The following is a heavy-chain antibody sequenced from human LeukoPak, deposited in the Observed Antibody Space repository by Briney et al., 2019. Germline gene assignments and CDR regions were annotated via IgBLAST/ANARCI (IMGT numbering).Heavy chain of an antibody. J-gene: IGHJ5*02. V-gene: IGHV5-51*01. CDR2: IYPGDSDT. CDR1: GYSFTSYW. D-gene: IGHD6-13*01. Sequence: GESLKFSCKGSGYSFTSYWIGWVRQMPGKDLEWLGIIYPGDSDTRYSPSFQGQVTISADKSVSTAYLQWSSLKASDTAMYYCAIQNAAAGTSAGFDPWGQGTLVTVSS. CDR3: AIQNAAAGTSAGFDP.